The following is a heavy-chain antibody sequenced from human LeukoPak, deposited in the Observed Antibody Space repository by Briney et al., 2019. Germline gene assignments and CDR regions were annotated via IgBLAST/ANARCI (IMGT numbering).Heavy chain of an antibody. J-gene: IGHJ4*02. CDR3: ARDFSGAIDY. CDR1: GFTFSSNL. CDR2: INSDGSTI. V-gene: IGHV3-74*01. Sequence: GGSLRLSCAASGFTFSSNLMHWVRQGPGKGLVWVSHINSDGSTIRYADSVKGRFTISRDNARNTLYLQMNSLRAEDTAVYFCARDFSGAIDYWGQGTQVTVSS. D-gene: IGHD3-10*01.